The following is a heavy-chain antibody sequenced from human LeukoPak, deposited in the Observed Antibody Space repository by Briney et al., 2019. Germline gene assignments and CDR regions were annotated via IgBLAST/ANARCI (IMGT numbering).Heavy chain of an antibody. CDR3: AKDISTRWYSSTPLPGDY. V-gene: IGHV3-23*01. CDR1: GFTFSSYA. D-gene: IGHD6-13*01. Sequence: GGSLRLSCAASGFTFSSYAMSWVRQAPGKGLEWVSGITGSGGNTYYADSVKGRFTISRDNSKNTLYLQMSSLRAEDTAIYYCAKDISTRWYSSTPLPGDYWGQGTLVTVSS. J-gene: IGHJ4*02. CDR2: ITGSGGNT.